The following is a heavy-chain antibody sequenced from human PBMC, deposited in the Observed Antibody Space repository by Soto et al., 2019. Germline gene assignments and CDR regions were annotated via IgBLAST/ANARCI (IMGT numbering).Heavy chain of an antibody. CDR3: ARDGPRYCTNGVCYRIYYYYCGMDV. Sequence: GGSMRLSCAASGFTFSSYSMNWVRQAPGKGLEWVSSISSSSSYIYYADSVKGRFTISRDNAKNSLYLQMNSLRAEDTAVYYCARDGPRYCTNGVCYRIYYYYCGMDVWGQGTTVTVSS. CDR2: ISSSSSYI. J-gene: IGHJ6*02. V-gene: IGHV3-21*01. D-gene: IGHD2-8*01. CDR1: GFTFSSYS.